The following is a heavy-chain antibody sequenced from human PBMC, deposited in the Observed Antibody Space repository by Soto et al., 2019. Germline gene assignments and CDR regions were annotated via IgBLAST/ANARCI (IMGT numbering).Heavy chain of an antibody. CDR2: ISAHNGNT. D-gene: IGHD1-1*01. V-gene: IGHV1-18*01. J-gene: IGHJ4*02. CDR1: GYDFTTYG. Sequence: GASVKVSCKGSGYDFTTYGITWVRQAPGQGFEWMAWISAHNGNTDYAQKLQGRVTVTRDTSTSTAYMELRSLRSDDTAVYYCARGRYGDYWGQGALVTVSS. CDR3: ARGRYGDY.